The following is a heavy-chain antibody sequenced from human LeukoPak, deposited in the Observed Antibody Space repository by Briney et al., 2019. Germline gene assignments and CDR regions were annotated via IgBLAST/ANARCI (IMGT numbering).Heavy chain of an antibody. J-gene: IGHJ5*02. V-gene: IGHV1-69*13. Sequence: SVKVSCKASGGTFSSYAISWVRQAPGQGLEWMGGIIPIFGTANYAQKFQGRVTITADESTSTAYMELSSLRSEDTAVYYCASSGSGSGSFWFDPWGQGTLVTVSS. CDR3: ASSGSGSGSFWFDP. D-gene: IGHD3-10*01. CDR1: GGTFSSYA. CDR2: IIPIFGTA.